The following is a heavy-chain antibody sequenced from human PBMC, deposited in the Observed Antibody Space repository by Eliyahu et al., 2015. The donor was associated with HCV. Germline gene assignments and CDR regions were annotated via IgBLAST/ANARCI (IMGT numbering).Heavy chain of an antibody. V-gene: IGHV3-21*01. Sequence: EVQLVESGGGLVKPGGSLRLSCAASGFTFSSYSMNWVRQAPGKGLEWVSSISSSSSYIYYADSVKGRFTISRDNAKNSLYLQMNSLRAEDTAVYYCARGDGYNKGPDYWGQGTLVTVSS. CDR2: ISSSSSYI. J-gene: IGHJ4*02. CDR3: ARGDGYNKGPDY. CDR1: GFTFSSYS. D-gene: IGHD5-24*01.